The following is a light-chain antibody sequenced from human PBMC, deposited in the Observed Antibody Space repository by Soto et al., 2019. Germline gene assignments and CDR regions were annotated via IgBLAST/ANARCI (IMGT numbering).Light chain of an antibody. Sequence: QSVLTQPASLSGSPGQSVTISCCGTTSDFVNYNYVSWYQHHPGKAPQLILFDVSNRPSGVSSRFSGSKSGNTASLIISGLQAEDEAYYYCSSYTVSTDVVFGGGTKLTVL. CDR2: DVS. V-gene: IGLV2-14*01. J-gene: IGLJ2*01. CDR1: TSDFVNYNY. CDR3: SSYTVSTDVV.